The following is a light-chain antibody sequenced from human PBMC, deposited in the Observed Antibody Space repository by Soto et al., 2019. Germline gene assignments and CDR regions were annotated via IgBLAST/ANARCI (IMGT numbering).Light chain of an antibody. V-gene: IGLV3-21*02. Sequence: SYYRTQPPSVSVAPGQTARITCVGNNIESKSVHWYQQRPGQAPVLVLYDDGNRPSGIPERLSGSNSGSTATLTISSVEASDEADYFCQVWDISSDQYLFGPGTKVTVL. J-gene: IGLJ1*01. CDR1: NIESKS. CDR3: QVWDISSDQYL. CDR2: DDG.